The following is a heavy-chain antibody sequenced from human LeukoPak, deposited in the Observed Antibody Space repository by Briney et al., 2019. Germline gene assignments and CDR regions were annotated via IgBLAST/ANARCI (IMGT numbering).Heavy chain of an antibody. V-gene: IGHV6-1*01. D-gene: IGHD1-26*01. CDR2: TYYRSKWFN. CDR1: GDSVSGNSAA. Sequence: SQTLSLTCAISGDSVSGNSAAWNWLRQSPSRGLEWLGRTYYRSKWFNDYTVSMKGRVTVNPDTSKNQFSLQLNSVTPEDTAVYYCAREDRLGHFDYWGQGTLVTVSS. CDR3: AREDRLGHFDY. J-gene: IGHJ4*01.